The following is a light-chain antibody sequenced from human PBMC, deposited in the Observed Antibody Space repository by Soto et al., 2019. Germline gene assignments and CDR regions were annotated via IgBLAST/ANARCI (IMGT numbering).Light chain of an antibody. J-gene: IGLJ1*01. CDR1: GSDIGAYNY. CDR3: SSFTTNYFYV. CDR2: GVT. Sequence: QSVLTQPASVSGSPGQSITISCTGTGSDIGAYNYVSWYQQHPGKAPKLIIHGVTHRPSGVSTRFSASKSAYTASLTISGLQAEDEADYYCSSFTTNYFYVFGPGTSSPS. V-gene: IGLV2-14*01.